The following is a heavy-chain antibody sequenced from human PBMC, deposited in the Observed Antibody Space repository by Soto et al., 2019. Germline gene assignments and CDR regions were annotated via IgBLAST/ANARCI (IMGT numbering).Heavy chain of an antibody. CDR1: GYTFTSYS. J-gene: IGHJ3*02. D-gene: IGHD7-27*01. CDR2: ISAYNGNT. CDR3: ARPSPLGIEDPFDI. Sequence: ASVKVSCKASGYTFTSYSISWVRQAPGQGLEWMGWISAYNGNTNYAQKLQGRVTMTTDTSTSTAYMELRSLRSDDTAVYYCARPSPLGIEDPFDIWGQGTMVTVSS. V-gene: IGHV1-18*01.